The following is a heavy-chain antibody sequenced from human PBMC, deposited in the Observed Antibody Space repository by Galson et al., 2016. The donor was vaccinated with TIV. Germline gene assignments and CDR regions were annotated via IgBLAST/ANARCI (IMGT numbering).Heavy chain of an antibody. CDR1: GYTFTGYY. D-gene: IGHD3-10*01. CDR2: INPDSGDT. CDR3: ARALNYGMDV. J-gene: IGHJ6*02. Sequence: SVKASCKASGYTFTGYYMHWVRQAPRQGLEWMGWINPDSGDTNSAQEFQGRVTMTRDTSITTAYMDVSSLRPDDTAVYFCARALNYGMDVWGQGTTVTVSS. V-gene: IGHV1-2*02.